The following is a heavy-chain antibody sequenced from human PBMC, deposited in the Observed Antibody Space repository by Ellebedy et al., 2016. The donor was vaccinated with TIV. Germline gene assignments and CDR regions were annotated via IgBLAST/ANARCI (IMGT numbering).Heavy chain of an antibody. J-gene: IGHJ4*02. CDR2: IGGSGSRA. D-gene: IGHD1-20*01. CDR3: ARDPYNWNGPFDY. Sequence: PGGSLRLSCDASGFIFSSFAMSWVRQAPGKGLEWVSAIGGSGSRAYYADSVNGRFTISRDNPRSMMYLQMNSLRAEDTAVYYCARDPYNWNGPFDYWGQGTLVTV. V-gene: IGHV3-23*01. CDR1: GFIFSSFA.